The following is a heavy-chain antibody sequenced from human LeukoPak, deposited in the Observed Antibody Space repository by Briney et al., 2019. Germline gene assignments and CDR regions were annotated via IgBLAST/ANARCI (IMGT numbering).Heavy chain of an antibody. V-gene: IGHV7-4-1*02. Sequence: ASVKVSCKASGYTFTSYAMNWVRQAPGQGLEWMGWINTNTGNPTYAQGFTGRFVFSLDTSASTAYLQISSLKAEDTAVYYCAISVYGSGSYRDAFDIWGQGTMVTVSS. J-gene: IGHJ3*02. D-gene: IGHD3-10*01. CDR2: INTNTGNP. CDR1: GYTFTSYA. CDR3: AISVYGSGSYRDAFDI.